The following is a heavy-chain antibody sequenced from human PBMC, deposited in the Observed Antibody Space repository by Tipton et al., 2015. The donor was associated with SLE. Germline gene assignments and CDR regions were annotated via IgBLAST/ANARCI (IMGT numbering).Heavy chain of an antibody. D-gene: IGHD1-26*01. CDR2: ISSDGSVT. CDR1: GFTFSTYA. V-gene: IGHV3-23*01. Sequence: SLRLSCSASGFTFSTYAMTWVRQAPGKGLEWVSSISSDGSVTYYADSVKGRFTISRDNFENTLNLQMNSLRAQDTAVYYCARDRVGGAFDIWGQGTMVTVSS. CDR3: ARDRVGGAFDI. J-gene: IGHJ3*02.